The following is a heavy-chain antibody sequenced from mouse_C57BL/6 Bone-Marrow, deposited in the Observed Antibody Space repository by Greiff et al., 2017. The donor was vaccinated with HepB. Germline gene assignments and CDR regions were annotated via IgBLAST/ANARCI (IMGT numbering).Heavy chain of an antibody. Sequence: EVKLMESGGDLVKPGGSLKLSCAASGFTFSSYGMSWVRQTPDKRLEWVATISSGGSYTYYPDSVKGRFTISRDNAKNTLYLQMSSLKSEDTAMYYCASPYGSYHHWGQGTTLTLPS. D-gene: IGHD2-2*01. CDR1: GFTFSSYG. J-gene: IGHJ2*01. CDR2: ISSGGSYT. CDR3: ASPYGSYHH. V-gene: IGHV5-6*01.